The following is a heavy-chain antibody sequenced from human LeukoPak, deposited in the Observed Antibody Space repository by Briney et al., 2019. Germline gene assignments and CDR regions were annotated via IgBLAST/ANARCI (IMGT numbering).Heavy chain of an antibody. J-gene: IGHJ4*02. CDR2: ISGSGGST. V-gene: IGHV3-23*01. CDR1: GFTFSSYA. CDR3: VKGGYYYDNSGYDY. D-gene: IGHD3-22*01. Sequence: GGSLRLSCAASGFTFSSYAMSWVRQAPGKGLEWVSGISGSGGSTYYADSVEGRFTISRDNSKNTLYLQMNSLRAEDTAVYYCVKGGYYYDNSGYDYWGQGTLVTVSS.